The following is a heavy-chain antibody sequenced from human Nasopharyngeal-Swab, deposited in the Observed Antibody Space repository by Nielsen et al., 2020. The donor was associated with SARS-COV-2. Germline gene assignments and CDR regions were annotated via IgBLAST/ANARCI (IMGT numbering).Heavy chain of an antibody. J-gene: IGHJ4*02. Sequence: SETLSLTCAVYGGSFSGYYWSWIRQPPGKGLEWIGEINHSGSTNYNPSLKSRVTISVDTSKNQFSLKLSSVTAADTAVYYCARDGGYSYGRGDYWGQGTLVTVSS. V-gene: IGHV4-34*01. CDR3: ARDGGYSYGRGDY. D-gene: IGHD5-18*01. CDR2: INHSGST. CDR1: GGSFSGYY.